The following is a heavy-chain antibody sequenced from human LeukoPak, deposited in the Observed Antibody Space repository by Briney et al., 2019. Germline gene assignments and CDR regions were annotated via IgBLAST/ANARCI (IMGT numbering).Heavy chain of an antibody. CDR1: GFTFSSYS. J-gene: IGHJ4*02. D-gene: IGHD4-17*01. Sequence: GGSLRLSCAASGFTFSSYSMNWVRQAPGKGLEWVSSISSSSSYIYYADSVKGRFTISGDNAKNSLYLQMNSLRAEDTAVYYCARDQNPLETDTVIFDYWGQGTLVTVSS. CDR3: ARDQNPLETDTVIFDY. V-gene: IGHV3-21*01. CDR2: ISSSSSYI.